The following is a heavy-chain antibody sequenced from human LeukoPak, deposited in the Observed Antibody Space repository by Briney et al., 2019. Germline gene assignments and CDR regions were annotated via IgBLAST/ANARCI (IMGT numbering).Heavy chain of an antibody. Sequence: GGSLRLSCAASGFTFSSYAMSWVRQAPGKGLEWVSAISGSGGSTYYADSVKGRFTISRDNSKNTLYLQMNSLRAEDTAVYYCARVGNYGDYQFFDYWGQGTLVTVSS. D-gene: IGHD4-17*01. CDR2: ISGSGGST. J-gene: IGHJ4*02. CDR1: GFTFSSYA. V-gene: IGHV3-23*01. CDR3: ARVGNYGDYQFFDY.